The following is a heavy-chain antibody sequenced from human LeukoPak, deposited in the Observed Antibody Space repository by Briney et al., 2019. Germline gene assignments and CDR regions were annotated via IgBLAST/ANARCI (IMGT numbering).Heavy chain of an antibody. J-gene: IGHJ4*02. V-gene: IGHV1-18*01. D-gene: IGHD3-16*01. CDR3: ARVIGRTIRLYDYVWGSYSPKTDFDY. Sequence: ASVKVSCKASGYTFTSYGISWVRQAPGQGLEWMGWISAYNGNTNYAQKLQGRVTMTTDTSTSTAYMELRSLKSDDSAVYYCARVIGRTIRLYDYVWGSYSPKTDFDYWGQGTLVTVSS. CDR1: GYTFTSYG. CDR2: ISAYNGNT.